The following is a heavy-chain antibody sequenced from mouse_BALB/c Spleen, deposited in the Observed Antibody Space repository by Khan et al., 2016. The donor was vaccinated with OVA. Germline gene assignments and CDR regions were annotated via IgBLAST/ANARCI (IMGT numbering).Heavy chain of an antibody. CDR2: IWSGGTT. D-gene: IGHD2-4*01. J-gene: IGHJ3*01. Sequence: QVRLQQSGPGLVQPSQSLSITCTVSGFSLTTYGVHWVRQSPGKGLEWLGVIWSGGTTDYSAAFISRLSITKDNSKSQVFFKMNSLQANDTAIYYCARNYEYDEGLAYWGQGTLVTVSA. CDR3: ARNYEYDEGLAY. V-gene: IGHV2-2*02. CDR1: GFSLTTYG.